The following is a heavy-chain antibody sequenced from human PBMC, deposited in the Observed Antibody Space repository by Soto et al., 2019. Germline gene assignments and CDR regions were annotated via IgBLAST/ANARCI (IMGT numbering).Heavy chain of an antibody. D-gene: IGHD1-26*01. Sequence: QVQLVQSGAEVQKPGSSVKVSCKASGGTFSSYAISWVRQAPGQGLEWMGGIIPIFGTANYAQKFQGRVTITADDSTSTAYMELSRLRSEDTAVYYCAASGSEDYYYGMDVWGQGTTVTVSS. V-gene: IGHV1-69*01. CDR2: IIPIFGTA. CDR3: AASGSEDYYYGMDV. J-gene: IGHJ6*02. CDR1: GGTFSSYA.